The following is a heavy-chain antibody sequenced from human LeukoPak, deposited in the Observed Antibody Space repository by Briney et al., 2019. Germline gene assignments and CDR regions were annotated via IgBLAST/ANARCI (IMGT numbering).Heavy chain of an antibody. CDR1: GFTFSSYW. V-gene: IGHV3-7*01. CDR3: AREFSDCSSTSCYDYYYYYMDV. CDR2: IKQDGSEK. J-gene: IGHJ6*03. D-gene: IGHD2-2*01. Sequence: GGSLRLSCAASGFTFSSYWMSWVRQAPGKGLEWVANIKQDGSEKYYVDSVKGRFTISRDNAKNSLYLQMNSLRAEDTAVYYCAREFSDCSSTSCYDYYYYYMDVWGKGTTVTVSS.